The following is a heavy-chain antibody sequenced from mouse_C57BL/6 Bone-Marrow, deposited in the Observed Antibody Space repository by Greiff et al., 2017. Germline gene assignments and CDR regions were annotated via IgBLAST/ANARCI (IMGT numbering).Heavy chain of an antibody. CDR1: GYTFTSYG. Sequence: VKLQESGAELARPGASVKLSCKASGYTFTSYGISWVKQRTGQGLEWIGEIYPRSGNTYYNEKFKGKATLTADKSSSTAYMELRSLTSEDSAVYFCARYDCSNCPYAIDYWGQGTSVTVSS. J-gene: IGHJ4*01. D-gene: IGHD2-5*01. CDR3: ARYDCSNCPYAIDY. V-gene: IGHV1-81*01. CDR2: IYPRSGNT.